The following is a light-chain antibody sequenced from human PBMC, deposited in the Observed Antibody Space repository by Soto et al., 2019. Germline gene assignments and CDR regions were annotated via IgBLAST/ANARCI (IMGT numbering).Light chain of an antibody. CDR1: HGISSY. CDR3: QHLDSYST. CDR2: AAS. Sequence: DIQLTQSPSLLSASVGDRVTITCRASHGISSYLAWYQQKPGKAPKLLIYAASTLQRGVPSRFSGSGSGTEFTLTISSLPPEDFETYYCQHLDSYSTFGQGTRLVIK. J-gene: IGKJ5*01. V-gene: IGKV1-9*01.